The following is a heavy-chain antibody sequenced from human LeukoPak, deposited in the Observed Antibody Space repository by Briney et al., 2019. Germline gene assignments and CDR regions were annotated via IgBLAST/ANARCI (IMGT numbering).Heavy chain of an antibody. CDR2: IKQDGSEK. V-gene: IGHV3-7*01. CDR1: GFTFSRYW. D-gene: IGHD1-7*01. J-gene: IGHJ4*02. Sequence: GGTLRLSSAAYGFTFSRYWMSWVRQVPGKGLEWVANIKQDGSEKYYVDSVKGRFTISRDNAKNSLYLQMNSLRDEDMAVYYCARLDWNYVFFEYWGQGTLVTVSS. CDR3: ARLDWNYVFFEY.